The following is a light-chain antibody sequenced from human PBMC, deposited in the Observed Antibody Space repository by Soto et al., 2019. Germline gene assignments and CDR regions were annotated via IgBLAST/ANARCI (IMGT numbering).Light chain of an antibody. CDR3: QQYYGYPYT. CDR2: KGS. CDR1: QGIDTC. Sequence: DIQLTQSPSTLSTSVGDRVTITCRASQGIDTCLAWYQQRPGRAPRLLVYKGSTLETGVPSRFSGSGSGTEFSLTISGLQPDDFVTYFCQQYYGYPYTFGQETKLEIK. J-gene: IGKJ2*01. V-gene: IGKV1-5*03.